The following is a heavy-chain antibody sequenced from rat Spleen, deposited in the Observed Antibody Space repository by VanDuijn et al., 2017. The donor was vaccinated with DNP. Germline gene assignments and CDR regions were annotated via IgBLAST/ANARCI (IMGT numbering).Heavy chain of an antibody. CDR3: ARWTRYFDY. CDR2: ISYSGST. CDR1: GYSITSNY. J-gene: IGHJ2*01. Sequence: EVQLQESGSGLVKPSQSLSLTCSVTGYSITSNYWGWIRKFPGNKMEYIGHISYSGSTNYNPSLKSRISITRETSKNHFFLHLNSVTTEDTATYYCARWTRYFDYWGQGAMVTVSS. D-gene: IGHD1-7*01. V-gene: IGHV3-1*01.